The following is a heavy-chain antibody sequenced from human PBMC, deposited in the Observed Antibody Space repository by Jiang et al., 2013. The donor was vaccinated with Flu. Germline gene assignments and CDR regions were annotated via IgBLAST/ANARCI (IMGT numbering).Heavy chain of an antibody. CDR1: GFTFNYYR. J-gene: IGHJ4*02. Sequence: VQLLESGGGVVQPGGFLRLSCAASGFTFNYYRMHWVRQSPGKGLEWVASLWHDGSNKFYADSVRGRFTISRDNSRNTLYLEMNSLRPEDTAVYYCATLRGSSYDTYLADYWGQGTLVTVSS. D-gene: IGHD3-9*01. CDR2: LWHDGSNK. V-gene: IGHV3-30*02. CDR3: ATLRGSSYDTYLADY.